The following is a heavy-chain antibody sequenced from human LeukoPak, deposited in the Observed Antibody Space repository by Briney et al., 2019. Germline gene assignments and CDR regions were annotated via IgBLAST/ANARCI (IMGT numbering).Heavy chain of an antibody. CDR2: ISSSSSYI. CDR1: GFTFSSYN. Sequence: GGSLRLSCAASGFTFSSYNMNWVRQAPGKGLEWVSSISSSSSYIYYADSVKGRFTISRDNAKNSLYLQMNSLRAEDTAVYYCAKEKWAVRSAYYMDVWGKGTTVTVSS. D-gene: IGHD3-10*01. CDR3: AKEKWAVRSAYYMDV. J-gene: IGHJ6*03. V-gene: IGHV3-21*04.